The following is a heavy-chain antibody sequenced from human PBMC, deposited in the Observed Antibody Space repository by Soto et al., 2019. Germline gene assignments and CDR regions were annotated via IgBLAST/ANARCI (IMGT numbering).Heavy chain of an antibody. CDR1: GDSISSSSNH. D-gene: IGHD4-17*01. V-gene: IGHV4-39*01. CDR2: IYYSENT. J-gene: IGHJ4*02. Sequence: QLQLQESGPGLVKPSETLSLTCTVSGDSISSSSNHWGWIRQPPGKGLEWIGNIYYSENTYYNPSLKSRVTISEDTSKNQFSLRLTSGTAADTAVYYCATHPPYGPLDYWGQGTLVTVSS. CDR3: ATHPPYGPLDY.